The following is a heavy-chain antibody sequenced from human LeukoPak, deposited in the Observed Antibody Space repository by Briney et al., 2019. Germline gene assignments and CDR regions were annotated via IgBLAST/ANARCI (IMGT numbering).Heavy chain of an antibody. CDR1: GFTVSSNF. D-gene: IGHD3-22*01. CDR2: IYTSGTT. Sequence: GGSLRLSCTVSGFTVSSNFMTWVRQAPGTGLEWVSVIYTSGTTYYADSVKDRFTISRDNSKNTVYLQMNSLRAEDTAVYYCARHYYESSGYYYELDYWGQGTLVTVSS. V-gene: IGHV3-53*01. J-gene: IGHJ4*02. CDR3: ARHYYESSGYYYELDY.